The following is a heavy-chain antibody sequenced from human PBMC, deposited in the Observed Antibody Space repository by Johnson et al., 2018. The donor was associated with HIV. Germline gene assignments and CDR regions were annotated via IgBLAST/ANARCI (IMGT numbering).Heavy chain of an antibody. CDR2: ISYHGNND. Sequence: MQLVESGGGLVQPGGSLRLSCAASGFIFSDYYMHWVRLAPGKGLQWVAVISYHGNNDFYADSVRGRFTISRDISETTIYLQMDSLRPDDTALYYCARGRKDIGAADGLDNDGFDMWGQGTLVTVS. V-gene: IGHV3-30*03. CDR3: ARGRKDIGAADGLDNDGFDM. J-gene: IGHJ3*02. CDR1: GFIFSDYY. D-gene: IGHD6-13*01.